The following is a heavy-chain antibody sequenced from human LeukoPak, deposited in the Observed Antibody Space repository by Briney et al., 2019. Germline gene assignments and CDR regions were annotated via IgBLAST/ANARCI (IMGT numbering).Heavy chain of an antibody. CDR3: ARRLPQALRYCSSTSCYSSHWFDP. Sequence: PSETLSLTCTVSGGSISSSSYYWGWIRQPPGKGLEWIGSIYYSGSTYYNPSLKSRVTISVDTSKNQFSLKLSSATAADTAVYYCARRLPQALRYCSSTSCYSSHWFDPWGQGTLVTVSS. J-gene: IGHJ5*02. CDR1: GGSISSSSYY. CDR2: IYYSGST. V-gene: IGHV4-39*01. D-gene: IGHD2-2*02.